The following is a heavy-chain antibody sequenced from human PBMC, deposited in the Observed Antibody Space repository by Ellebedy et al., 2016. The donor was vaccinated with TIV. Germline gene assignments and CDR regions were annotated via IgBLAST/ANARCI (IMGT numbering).Heavy chain of an antibody. Sequence: GESLKISXAASGFTFSNAWMNWVRQAPGKGLEWVGRIKSKTDGGTTDYAAPVKGRFTISRDDSKNTLYLQMNSLKTEDTAVYYCTNFDCSTTNCYENWGQGTLVTVSS. V-gene: IGHV3-15*07. J-gene: IGHJ4*02. CDR1: GFTFSNAW. D-gene: IGHD2-2*01. CDR3: TNFDCSTTNCYEN. CDR2: IKSKTDGGTT.